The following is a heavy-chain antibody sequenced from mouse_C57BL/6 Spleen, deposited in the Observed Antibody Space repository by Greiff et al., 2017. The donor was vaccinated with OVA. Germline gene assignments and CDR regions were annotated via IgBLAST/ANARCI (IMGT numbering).Heavy chain of an antibody. Sequence: QVHVKQPGAELVKPGASVKLSCKASGYTFTSYWMHWVKQRPGQGLEWIGMIHPNSGSTNYNEKFKSKATLTVDKSSSTAYMQLSSLTSEDSAVYYCARNRLGRKGFDYWGQGTTLTVSS. V-gene: IGHV1-64*01. CDR3: ARNRLGRKGFDY. CDR2: IHPNSGST. CDR1: GYTFTSYW. J-gene: IGHJ2*01. D-gene: IGHD4-1*01.